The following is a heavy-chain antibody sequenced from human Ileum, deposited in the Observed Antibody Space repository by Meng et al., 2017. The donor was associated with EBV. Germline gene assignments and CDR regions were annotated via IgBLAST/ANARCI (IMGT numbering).Heavy chain of an antibody. V-gene: IGHV6-1*01. CDR3: ATSRIAKFDR. CDR2: TYRRSRWYY. J-gene: IGHJ5*02. CDR1: GDSVPSDKTA. Sequence: QLQLQESGPGLVQPSQSLSLSCVISGDSVPSDKTAWNWIRQSPSRGLEWLGRTYRRSRWYYDYALSVKSRINISPDTSKNQVSLQLNSVTDEDTGIYYCATSRIAKFDRWGQGTLVTVSS.